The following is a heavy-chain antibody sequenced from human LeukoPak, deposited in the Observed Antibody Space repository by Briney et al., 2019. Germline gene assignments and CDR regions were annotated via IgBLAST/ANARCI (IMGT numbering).Heavy chain of an antibody. Sequence: PGGSLRLSCAASGFTFSSYAMHWVRQAPGKGLEWVSAISGSGGSTYYADSVKGRFTISRDNSKNTLYLQMNSLRAEDTAVYYCAKDPGIAVAGTGYYFDYWGQRTLVTVSS. J-gene: IGHJ4*02. D-gene: IGHD6-19*01. CDR3: AKDPGIAVAGTGYYFDY. CDR2: ISGSGGST. V-gene: IGHV3-23*01. CDR1: GFTFSSYA.